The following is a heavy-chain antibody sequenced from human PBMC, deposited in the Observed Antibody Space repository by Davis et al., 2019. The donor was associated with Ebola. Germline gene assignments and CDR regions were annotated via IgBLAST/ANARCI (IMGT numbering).Heavy chain of an antibody. CDR3: ARDKHVYYDFWSGYGIHDAFDI. V-gene: IGHV3-11*06. D-gene: IGHD3-3*01. CDR2: ISSSSSYT. Sequence: GESLKISCAASGFTFSDYYMSWIRQAPGKGLEWVSYISSSSSYTNYADSVKGRFTISRDNAKNSLYLQMNSLRAEDTAVYYCARDKHVYYDFWSGYGIHDAFDIWGQGTMVTVSS. J-gene: IGHJ3*02. CDR1: GFTFSDYY.